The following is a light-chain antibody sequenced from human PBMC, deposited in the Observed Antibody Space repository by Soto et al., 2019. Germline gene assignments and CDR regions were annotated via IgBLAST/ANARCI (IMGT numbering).Light chain of an antibody. CDR3: AAWDDSLSAYV. V-gene: IGLV1-47*02. Sequence: QPVLTQPPSASGTPGQRVTISCFGSSSNIGINYVYWYLQLPGTAPKLLIYSNNQRPSGVPDRFSGSKSGTSASLAISGLRSEDEADYYCAAWDDSLSAYVFGTGTKVTVL. J-gene: IGLJ1*01. CDR2: SNN. CDR1: SSNIGINY.